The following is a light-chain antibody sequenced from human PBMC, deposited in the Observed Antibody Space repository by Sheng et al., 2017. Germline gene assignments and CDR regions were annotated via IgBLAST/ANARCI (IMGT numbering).Light chain of an antibody. CDR1: RGIYNS. CDR3: QQYYDHPPLT. J-gene: IGKJ4*02. V-gene: IGKV1-NL1*01. Sequence: IHMTQSPSSLSASVGDRVTITCRASRGIYNSLAWYQQKPGKSPKLLLHAASKLETGVPSRFSGSGSGTDYTLTISGLQPEDFATYYCQQYYDHPPLTFGGGTKVEIK. CDR2: AAS.